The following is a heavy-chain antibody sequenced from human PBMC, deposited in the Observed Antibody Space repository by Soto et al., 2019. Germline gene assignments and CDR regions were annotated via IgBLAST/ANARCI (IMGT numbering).Heavy chain of an antibody. D-gene: IGHD3-10*02. Sequence: PGTGLEWVAVILSEGSKQSYAESVKGRFTISRDNSKSTLYLQMNSLRVEDTAVYFFFKAEDGIRDVRSVSAFLLNRSSDL. J-gene: IGHJ2*01. V-gene: IGHV3-30-3*01. CDR3: FKAEDGIRDVRSVSAFLLNRSSDL. CDR2: ILSEGSKQ.